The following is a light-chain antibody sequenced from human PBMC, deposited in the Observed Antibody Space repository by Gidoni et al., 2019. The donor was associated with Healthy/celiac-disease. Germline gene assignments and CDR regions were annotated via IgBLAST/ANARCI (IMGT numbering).Light chain of an antibody. J-gene: IGKJ4*01. CDR2: GAS. CDR1: QSVSSSY. V-gene: IGKV3-20*01. CDR3: QQYGSSP. Sequence: IVLTQSPGTLSLSPGERATLSCRASQSVSSSYLAWYQQKPGQAPRLLIYGASSRATGIPDRVSGSGSGTDFTLTISRLEPEDFEVYYCQQYGSSPFGGGTKVEIK.